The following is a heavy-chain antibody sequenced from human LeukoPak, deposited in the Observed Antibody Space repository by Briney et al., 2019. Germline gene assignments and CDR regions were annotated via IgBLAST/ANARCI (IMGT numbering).Heavy chain of an antibody. J-gene: IGHJ5*02. D-gene: IGHD3-9*01. CDR1: GGSISSGSYY. V-gene: IGHV4-61*02. CDR3: AREDYDVLTGYPRFDP. Sequence: SQTLSLTCTVSGGSISSGSYYWSWIRQPAGKGLEWIGRIYTSGSTNYNPSLKSRVTISVDTSKNQFSLKLSSVTAADTAVYYCAREDYDVLTGYPRFDPWGQGTLVTVSS. CDR2: IYTSGST.